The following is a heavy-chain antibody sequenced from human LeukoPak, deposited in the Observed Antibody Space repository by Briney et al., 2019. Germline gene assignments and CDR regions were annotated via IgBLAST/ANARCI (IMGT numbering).Heavy chain of an antibody. Sequence: GGSLRLSCAASGFTFSSYAMSWVRQAPGKGLEWVSAISGSGGSTYYADSVKGRFTISRDNSKNTLYLQMNSLRAEDTAVYYCAKGSAYGSGSPTDYWGQGTLVTVSS. CDR2: ISGSGGST. V-gene: IGHV3-23*01. D-gene: IGHD3-10*01. CDR3: AKGSAYGSGSPTDY. CDR1: GFTFSSYA. J-gene: IGHJ4*02.